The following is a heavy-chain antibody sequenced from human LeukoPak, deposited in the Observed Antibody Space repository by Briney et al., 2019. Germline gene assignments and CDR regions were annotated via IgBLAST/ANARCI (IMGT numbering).Heavy chain of an antibody. CDR3: ARHGGYSSGWSNFDY. CDR2: IYYSGST. Sequence: SETLSLTCTVSGGSISSYYWSWIRQPPGEGLEWIGYIYYSGSTNYNPSLKSRVSILVDTSKNQFSLKLSSVTAADTAVYYCARHGGYSSGWSNFDYWGQGTLVTVSS. V-gene: IGHV4-59*08. CDR1: GGSISSYY. J-gene: IGHJ4*02. D-gene: IGHD6-19*01.